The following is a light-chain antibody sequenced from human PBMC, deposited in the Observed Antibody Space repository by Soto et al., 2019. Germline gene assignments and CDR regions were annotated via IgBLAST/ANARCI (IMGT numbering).Light chain of an antibody. CDR2: NAS. V-gene: IGKV1-5*03. Sequence: DIQMTQSPSTLSGSVGDRVTMRFGASQTISSWLAWYQQKPGKAPKLLIYNASTLKSGVPSRFSGSGSGTEFTLTISSLQPDDFATYYCQQYNSYSRTFGQGTKVDI. CDR3: QQYNSYSRT. CDR1: QTISSW. J-gene: IGKJ1*01.